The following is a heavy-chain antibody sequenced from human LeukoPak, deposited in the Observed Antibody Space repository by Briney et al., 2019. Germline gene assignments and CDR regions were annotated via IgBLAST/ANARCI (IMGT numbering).Heavy chain of an antibody. CDR1: GYTLTELS. CDR3: ATRAPPTVTTLYYYYGMDV. J-gene: IGHJ6*02. V-gene: IGHV1-24*01. D-gene: IGHD4-17*01. Sequence: ASVKVSCKVSGYTLTELSMHWVRQAPGKGLEWMGGFDPEDGETIYAQKFQGRVTMTEDTSTDTAYMELSSLRSEDTAVYYCATRAPPTVTTLYYYYGMDVWGQGTTVTVSS. CDR2: FDPEDGET.